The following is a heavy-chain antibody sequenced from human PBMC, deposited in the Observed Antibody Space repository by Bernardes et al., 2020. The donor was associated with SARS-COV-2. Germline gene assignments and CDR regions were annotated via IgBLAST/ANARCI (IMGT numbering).Heavy chain of an antibody. Sequence: GGSLRLSCAASGFTFSSYSMYWVRATPGKGLEWVSHIGPSSRDISYADSVKGRFTISRDDAENSLYRQMNSLTAEDTAVYYCARRLIVEARAGLDYWGQGTLVTVSS. V-gene: IGHV3-21*05. CDR1: GFTFSSYS. J-gene: IGHJ4*02. D-gene: IGHD2-15*01. CDR3: ARRLIVEARAGLDY. CDR2: IGPSSRDI.